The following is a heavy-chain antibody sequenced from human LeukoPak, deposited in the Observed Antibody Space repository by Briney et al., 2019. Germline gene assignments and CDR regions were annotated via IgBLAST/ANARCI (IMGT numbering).Heavy chain of an antibody. CDR1: GYTFTGYY. V-gene: IGHV1-2*02. Sequence: ASVKISSKASGYTFTGYYMHRGRQAPGQGLEWMGGINPNSGGTNYAQKFQGRVTMTRDTSISTAYMELSRLRSDDTAVYYCARWGPPQQAFDYWGQGTLVTVSS. J-gene: IGHJ4*02. D-gene: IGHD6-13*01. CDR3: ARWGPPQQAFDY. CDR2: INPNSGGT.